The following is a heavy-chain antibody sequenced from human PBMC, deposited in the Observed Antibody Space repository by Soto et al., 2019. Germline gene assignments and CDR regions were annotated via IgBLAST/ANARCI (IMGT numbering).Heavy chain of an antibody. Sequence: ASVKVSCKASGYTFTSYAMHWVRQAPGQRLEWMGWINAGNGNTKYSQKFQGRVTITRDTSASTAYMELSSLRSEDTAVYYCARAFITMVRGVSDYYYYYGMDVWGQETTVTVSS. D-gene: IGHD3-10*01. V-gene: IGHV1-3*01. J-gene: IGHJ6*02. CDR3: ARAFITMVRGVSDYYYYYGMDV. CDR1: GYTFTSYA. CDR2: INAGNGNT.